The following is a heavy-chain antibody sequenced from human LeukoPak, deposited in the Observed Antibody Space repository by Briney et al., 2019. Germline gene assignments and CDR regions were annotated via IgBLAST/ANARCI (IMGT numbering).Heavy chain of an antibody. CDR2: IRYDGSNK. CDR3: TKVQHFGVDWFDP. V-gene: IGHV3-30*02. Sequence: GGSLRLSCAASGFTFSSYGMHWVRQAPGKGLEWVAFIRYDGSNKYYADSVKGRFTISRDNSKNTLYLQMSSLRAEDTAVYYCTKVQHFGVDWFDPWGQGTLVTVSS. D-gene: IGHD3-3*01. CDR1: GFTFSSYG. J-gene: IGHJ5*02.